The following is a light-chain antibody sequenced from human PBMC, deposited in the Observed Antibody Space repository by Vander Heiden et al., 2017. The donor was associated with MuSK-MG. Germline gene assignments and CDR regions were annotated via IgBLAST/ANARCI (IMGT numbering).Light chain of an antibody. CDR1: QSISSW. J-gene: IGKJ1*01. CDR3: QQYNTYST. CDR2: DAS. Sequence: DIKMTQSPSTLSASVGDRVTITCRASQSISSWLAWYQQKPGKAPNLLIYDASSLKRGVPSRFSGSGSGTEFTLTINSLQPDDFATYYCQQYNTYSTFGQGTKVXIK. V-gene: IGKV1-5*01.